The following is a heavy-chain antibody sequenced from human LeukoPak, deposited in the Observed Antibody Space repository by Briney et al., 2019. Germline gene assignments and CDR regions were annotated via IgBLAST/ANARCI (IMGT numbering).Heavy chain of an antibody. Sequence: SETLSLTCTVSGGSISSSSYYRGWIRQPPGKGLEWIGEINHSGSTNYNPSLKSRVTISLDTSKNQFSLKLSSVTAADTAVYYCAGHHPRNTVDFWGQGTLVTVSS. J-gene: IGHJ4*02. CDR3: AGHHPRNTVDF. V-gene: IGHV4-39*01. D-gene: IGHD2/OR15-2a*01. CDR2: INHSGST. CDR1: GGSISSSSYY.